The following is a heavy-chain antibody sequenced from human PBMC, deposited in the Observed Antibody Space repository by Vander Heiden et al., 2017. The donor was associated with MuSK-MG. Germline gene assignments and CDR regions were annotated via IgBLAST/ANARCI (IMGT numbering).Heavy chain of an antibody. Sequence: QLQLQESGPGLVKPSETLSLICTVSGGSISSSSPYWGWIRQPPGKGLEWIGTIHYSGGTYYNPSRKSRVTISIDTSRNQLSLRKRDHLLDPRCRYYFVNSASGIDYWGQGPLVTVSP. J-gene: IGHJ4*02. CDR1: GGSISSSSPY. D-gene: IGHD3-10*02. CDR3: VNSASGIDY. CDR2: IHYSGGT. V-gene: IGHV4-39*01.